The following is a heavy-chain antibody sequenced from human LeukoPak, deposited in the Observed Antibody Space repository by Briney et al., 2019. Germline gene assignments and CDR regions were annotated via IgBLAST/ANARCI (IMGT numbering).Heavy chain of an antibody. CDR3: ARGHYEYQLLGYYYYYMDV. V-gene: IGHV1-18*01. J-gene: IGHJ6*03. D-gene: IGHD2-2*01. Sequence: ASVKVSCKASGYTFTSYGISWVRQAPGQGLEWMGWISAYNGNTNYAQKLQGRVTMTTDTSTSTAYMELSSLRSEDTAVYYCARGHYEYQLLGYYYYYMDVWGKGTTVTVSS. CDR2: ISAYNGNT. CDR1: GYTFTSYG.